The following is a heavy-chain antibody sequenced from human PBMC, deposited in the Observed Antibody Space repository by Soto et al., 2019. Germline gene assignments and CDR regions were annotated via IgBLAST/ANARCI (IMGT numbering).Heavy chain of an antibody. V-gene: IGHV4-59*01. CDR1: GGSISSYY. Sequence: ASETLSLTCTVSGGSISSYYWSWIRQPPGKGLEWIGYIYYSGSTNYNPSLKSRVTISVDTYKNQFSLKLSSVTAADTAVYYCARASRLRTAMAPYYFDYWGQGTLVTVSS. CDR2: IYYSGST. D-gene: IGHD5-18*01. J-gene: IGHJ4*02. CDR3: ARASRLRTAMAPYYFDY.